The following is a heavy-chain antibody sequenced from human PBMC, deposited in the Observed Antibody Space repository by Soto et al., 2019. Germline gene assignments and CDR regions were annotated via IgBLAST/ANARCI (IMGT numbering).Heavy chain of an antibody. Sequence: QVQLQESGPGLVKPSQTLSLTCTVSGGSISSGAHYWSWLRQLPGKGLEWIGNIYYSGSNYYNPSLKSRVTISVDTSNNQFSLNLSSVTAADTAIYYCARDRYGVARGDYFDYWGQGILVTVSS. CDR1: GGSISSGAHY. V-gene: IGHV4-31*03. D-gene: IGHD4-17*01. J-gene: IGHJ4*02. CDR2: IYYSGSN. CDR3: ARDRYGVARGDYFDY.